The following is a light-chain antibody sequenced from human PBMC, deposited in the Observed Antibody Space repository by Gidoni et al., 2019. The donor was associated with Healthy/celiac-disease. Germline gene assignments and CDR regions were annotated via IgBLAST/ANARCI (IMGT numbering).Light chain of an antibody. J-gene: IGLJ3*02. Sequence: QSVLTQPPSASGTPGQRVTISCSGSSSNIGSNYVYWYQQLPGTAPKLLIYRNNQRPSGVPDRFSGSKSGTSASLAISGLRSEDEADYYCAAWDDRLSGQGWVFGGGTKLTVL. CDR3: AAWDDRLSGQGWV. CDR2: RNN. V-gene: IGLV1-47*01. CDR1: SSNIGSNY.